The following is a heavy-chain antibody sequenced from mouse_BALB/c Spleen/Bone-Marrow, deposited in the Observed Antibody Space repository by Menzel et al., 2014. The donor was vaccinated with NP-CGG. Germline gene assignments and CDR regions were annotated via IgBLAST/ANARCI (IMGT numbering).Heavy chain of an antibody. CDR1: GFNIKDTY. CDR3: APYYYGRWFAN. V-gene: IGHV14-3*02. CDR2: IDPANGNI. J-gene: IGHJ3*01. Sequence: VHVKQSGAELVKPGASVKLPCTASGFNIKDTYMHWVKQRPEQGLEWIGRIDPANGNIKYDPKFQGKATITADTSSNTAYLQLSSLTSEDTAVYYCAPYYYGRWFANWGQGTLVTVSA. D-gene: IGHD1-1*01.